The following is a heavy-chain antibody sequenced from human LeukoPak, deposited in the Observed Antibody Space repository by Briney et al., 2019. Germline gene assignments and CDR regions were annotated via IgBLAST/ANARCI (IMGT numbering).Heavy chain of an antibody. CDR1: GGSISSSSYY. CDR2: IYYSGST. V-gene: IGHV4-39*07. J-gene: IGHJ4*02. Sequence: SETLSLTCTVSGGSISSSSYYWGWIRQPPGKGLEWIGSIYYSGSTYYNPSLKSRVTISVDTSKNQFSLKLSSVTAADTAVYYCARSAVLRFLEWLSFGYWGQGTLVTVSS. CDR3: ARSAVLRFLEWLSFGY. D-gene: IGHD3-3*01.